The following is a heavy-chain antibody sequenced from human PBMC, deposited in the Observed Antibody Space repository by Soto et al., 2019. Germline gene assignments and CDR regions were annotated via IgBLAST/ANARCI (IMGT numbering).Heavy chain of an antibody. CDR2: MNPISGNA. D-gene: IGHD1-26*01. CDR3: ARWVVGADYSDY. Sequence: QVQLVQSGAEVKEPGASVRVSCKASGYTFTNNDISWVRQATGQGLEWMGWMNPISGNAGYAQKFQGRVTMTRNTSISTAYLELRSLRVEDTAVYYCARWVVGADYSDYWGQGTLVTVS. V-gene: IGHV1-8*01. CDR1: GYTFTNND. J-gene: IGHJ4*02.